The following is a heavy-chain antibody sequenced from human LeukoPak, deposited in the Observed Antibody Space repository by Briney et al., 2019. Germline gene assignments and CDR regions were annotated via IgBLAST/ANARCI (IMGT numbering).Heavy chain of an antibody. Sequence: SVKVSCKASGGTFSSYAISWVRQAPGQGLEWMGGIIPILGIANYAQKFQGRVTITADKSTSTAYMELSSLRSEDTAVYYCARDLGYCSSTSCYRRWGQGTMVTVSS. CDR3: ARDLGYCSSTSCYRR. CDR1: GGTFSSYA. J-gene: IGHJ3*01. V-gene: IGHV1-69*10. D-gene: IGHD2-2*01. CDR2: IIPILGIA.